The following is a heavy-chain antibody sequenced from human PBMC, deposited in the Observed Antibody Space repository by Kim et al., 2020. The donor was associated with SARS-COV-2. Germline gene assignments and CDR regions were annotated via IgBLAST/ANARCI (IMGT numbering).Heavy chain of an antibody. V-gene: IGHV3-33*01. CDR1: GFTFSSYG. D-gene: IGHD2-2*01. Sequence: GGSLRLSCAASGFTFSSYGMHWVRQAPGKGLEWVAVIWYDGSNKYYADSVKGRFTISRDNSKNTLYLQMNSLRAEDTAVYYCARDLPADIVVVPAATTFDLWGRGTLVTVSS. J-gene: IGHJ2*01. CDR3: ARDLPADIVVVPAATTFDL. CDR2: IWYDGSNK.